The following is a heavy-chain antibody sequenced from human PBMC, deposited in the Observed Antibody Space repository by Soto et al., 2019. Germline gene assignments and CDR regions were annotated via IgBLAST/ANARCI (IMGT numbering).Heavy chain of an antibody. Sequence: QVQLVESGGGVAQPGASLRLSCAASGFTFSDYGMHWVRQAPGKGLEWVAGIWYDGSNQQYAESVKGRFTISRDNSKTTLFLHMTSLRAEDTAVYYCARDLMVMPGSAEFFQHWGQGTLVTVSS. V-gene: IGHV3-33*01. J-gene: IGHJ1*01. D-gene: IGHD1-1*01. CDR2: IWYDGSNQ. CDR3: ARDLMVMPGSAEFFQH. CDR1: GFTFSDYG.